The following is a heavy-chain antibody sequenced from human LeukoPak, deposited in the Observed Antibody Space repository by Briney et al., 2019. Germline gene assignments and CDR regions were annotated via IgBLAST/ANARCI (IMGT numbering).Heavy chain of an antibody. CDR1: GYTFTTYW. J-gene: IGHJ4*02. D-gene: IGHD1-20*01. CDR2: IYPGDSDT. Sequence: GESLKNSCQGSGYTFTTYWIAWVRQMPGKGLEWMGIIYPGDSDTRYSPSFQGQVTISADKSTSTAYLQWSSLKASDTAMFYCARLGITGTTLYYFDYWGQGTLVTVSS. V-gene: IGHV5-51*01. CDR3: ARLGITGTTLYYFDY.